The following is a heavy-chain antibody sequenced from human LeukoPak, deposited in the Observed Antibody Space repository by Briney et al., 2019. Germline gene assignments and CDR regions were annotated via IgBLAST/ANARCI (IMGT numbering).Heavy chain of an antibody. V-gene: IGHV1-18*01. CDR2: IRAYNGNT. J-gene: IGHJ4*02. CDR3: ARSPAAAVNWGDY. D-gene: IGHD6-13*01. Sequence: VASVKVSCKASGYTFTTYSISWVRQAPGQGLEWMGWIRAYNGNTNYAQNLQGRVTMTTDTATSTAYMELTSLRSDDTAVYYCARSPAAAVNWGDYWGQGTLVTVSS. CDR1: GYTFTTYS.